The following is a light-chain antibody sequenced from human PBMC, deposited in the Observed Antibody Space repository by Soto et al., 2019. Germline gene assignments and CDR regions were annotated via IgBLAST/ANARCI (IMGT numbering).Light chain of an antibody. CDR3: QQYKNWPVGLT. J-gene: IGKJ3*01. Sequence: EIVMTQSPATLSVSPGERATLSCSASQSVSSNLAWYQQKPGQAPRLLIYGASTMATGIPARFSGSGSGTEFTLTISSLQSEDFAVYYCQQYKNWPVGLTFGPGTKVDIK. CDR1: QSVSSN. CDR2: GAS. V-gene: IGKV3-15*01.